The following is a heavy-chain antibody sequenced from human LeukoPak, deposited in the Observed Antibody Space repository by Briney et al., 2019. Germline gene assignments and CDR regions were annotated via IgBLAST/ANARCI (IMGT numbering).Heavy chain of an antibody. Sequence: ASVKVSCKASGGTFSSYAISWVRQAPGQGLEWMGGIIPIFGTANYAQKFQGRVMITTDESTSTAYMELSSLRSEDTAVYYCARGGNKGRDGYNYYYWGQGALVTVSS. CDR3: ARGGNKGRDGYNYYY. V-gene: IGHV1-69*05. CDR2: IIPIFGTA. CDR1: GGTFSSYA. D-gene: IGHD5-24*01. J-gene: IGHJ4*02.